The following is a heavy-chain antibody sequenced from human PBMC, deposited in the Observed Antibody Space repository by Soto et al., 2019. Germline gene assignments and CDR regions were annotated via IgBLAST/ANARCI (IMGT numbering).Heavy chain of an antibody. V-gene: IGHV4-59*01. CDR2: MYNTGST. CDR1: GGSISGYY. Sequence: PSETLSLTCTVSGGSISGYYWSWIRQPPGKGLEWIGYMYNTGSTVYNPSFKSRVTISVDTSKNQFSLKLNSVTAADTAVYYCARDLWGYCGTDCYPLDVWGQGTMVT. D-gene: IGHD2-21*02. CDR3: ARDLWGYCGTDCYPLDV. J-gene: IGHJ6*02.